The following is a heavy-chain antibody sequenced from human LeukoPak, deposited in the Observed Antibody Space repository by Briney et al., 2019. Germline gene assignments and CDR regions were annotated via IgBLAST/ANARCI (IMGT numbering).Heavy chain of an antibody. CDR3: ARVPNYYGSGSPGY. J-gene: IGHJ4*02. CDR1: GYTLTSYD. D-gene: IGHD3-10*01. V-gene: IGHV1-8*01. CDR2: MNPNSGNT. Sequence: ASVKVSCKASGYTLTSYDINWVRQATGQGLEWMGWMNPNSGNTGYAQKFQGRVTMTRNTSISTAYMDLSSQTSEDTAVYYCARVPNYYGSGSPGYWGQGTLVTVSS.